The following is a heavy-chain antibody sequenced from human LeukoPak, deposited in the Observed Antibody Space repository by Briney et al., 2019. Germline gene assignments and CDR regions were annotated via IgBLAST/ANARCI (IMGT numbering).Heavy chain of an antibody. CDR1: GGTFSSYA. Sequence: ASVKVSCKASGGTFSSYAISWVRQAPGQGLEWMGWINTNTGNPTYAQGFTGRFVFSLDTSVSTAYLQISSLKAEDTAVYYCARDRSQWELPGAFDIWGQGTMVTVSS. CDR2: INTNTGNP. CDR3: ARDRSQWELPGAFDI. D-gene: IGHD1-26*01. V-gene: IGHV7-4-1*02. J-gene: IGHJ3*02.